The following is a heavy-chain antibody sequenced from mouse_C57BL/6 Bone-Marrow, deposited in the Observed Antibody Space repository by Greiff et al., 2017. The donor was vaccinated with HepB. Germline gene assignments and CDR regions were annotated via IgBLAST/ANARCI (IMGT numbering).Heavy chain of an antibody. J-gene: IGHJ3*01. V-gene: IGHV1-62-2*01. D-gene: IGHD1-1*02. CDR2: FYPGSGSI. Sequence: QVHVKQSGAELVKPGASVKLSCKASGYTFTEYTIHWVKQRSGQGLEWIGWFYPGSGSIKYNEKFKDKATLTADKSSSTVYMELSRLTSEDSAVYFCARHEAPYGLFAYWGQGTLVTVSA. CDR1: GYTFTEYT. CDR3: ARHEAPYGLFAY.